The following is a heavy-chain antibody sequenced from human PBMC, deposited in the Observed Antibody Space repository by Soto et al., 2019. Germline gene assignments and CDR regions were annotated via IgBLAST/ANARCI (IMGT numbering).Heavy chain of an antibody. D-gene: IGHD3-3*01. CDR1: GGSISRTGYY. CDR2: IYYSGST. Sequence: QVQLQESGPGLVKPSQTLSLTYTVSGGSISRTGYYWNWIRQHPGKGLEWIGYIYYSGSTNYNPSLESRVTISVDTSKNQFSLKLSSVTAADTAVYYCARALTGFLEWLSFDYWGQGTLVTVSS. V-gene: IGHV4-31*03. J-gene: IGHJ4*02. CDR3: ARALTGFLEWLSFDY.